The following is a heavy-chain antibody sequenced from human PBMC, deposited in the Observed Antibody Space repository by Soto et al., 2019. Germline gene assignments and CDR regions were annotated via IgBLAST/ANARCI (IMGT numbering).Heavy chain of an antibody. CDR2: IYHSGST. J-gene: IGHJ4*02. D-gene: IGHD3-10*01. V-gene: IGHV4-4*02. CDR1: GVSISSGGYS. CDR3: ARESTVRGATDY. Sequence: SETLSLTCAFSGVSISSGGYSWSWVRQPPGKGLEWIGEIYHSGSTNYNPSLKSRVTISVDKSKNQFSLKLSSVTAADTAVYYCARESTVRGATDYWGQGTLVTVSS.